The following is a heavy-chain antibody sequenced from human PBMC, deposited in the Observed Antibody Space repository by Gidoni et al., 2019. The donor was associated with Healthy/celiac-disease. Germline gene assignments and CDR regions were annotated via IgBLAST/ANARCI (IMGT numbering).Heavy chain of an antibody. CDR1: GFPFSSYS. CDR2: ISSSSSTI. D-gene: IGHD2-2*01. Sequence: EVQLVESGGGLVQPGGSLRLSCAASGFPFSSYSMNWVRQGPGKGLEWVSYISSSSSTIYYADSVKGRFTISRDKAKNSLYLQMNSLRAEDTAVYYCARDPEGYCSSTSCYGYWGQGTLVTVSS. J-gene: IGHJ4*02. V-gene: IGHV3-48*01. CDR3: ARDPEGYCSSTSCYGY.